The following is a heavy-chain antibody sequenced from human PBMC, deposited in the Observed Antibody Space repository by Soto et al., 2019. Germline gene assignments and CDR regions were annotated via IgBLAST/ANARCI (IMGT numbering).Heavy chain of an antibody. V-gene: IGHV1-69-2*01. D-gene: IGHD2-2*01. CDR2: VDPEDGET. Sequence: ASVKVSCKASGYTFTDYYMHWVQQAPGKGLEWMGLVDPEDGETIYAEKFQGRVTITADTSTDTAYMELSSLRSEDTAVYYCATGEGIVVPAVDYYYGMDVWGQGTTVTVSS. CDR1: GYTFTDYY. CDR3: ATGEGIVVPAVDYYYGMDV. J-gene: IGHJ6*02.